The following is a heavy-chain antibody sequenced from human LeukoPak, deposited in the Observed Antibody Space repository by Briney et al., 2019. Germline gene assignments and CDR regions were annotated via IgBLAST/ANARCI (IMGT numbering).Heavy chain of an antibody. Sequence: ASVKVSCKASGYTFTSYDISWVRQAAGQGLEWMGWMNPNSGNTGYAQKFKGRVTMTGNTSINTAYMELSSLRSEDMAVYYCARGLRDSSGREYFQHWGQGTLVTASS. CDR2: MNPNSGNT. J-gene: IGHJ1*01. CDR1: GYTFTSYD. D-gene: IGHD3-22*01. V-gene: IGHV1-8*01. CDR3: ARGLRDSSGREYFQH.